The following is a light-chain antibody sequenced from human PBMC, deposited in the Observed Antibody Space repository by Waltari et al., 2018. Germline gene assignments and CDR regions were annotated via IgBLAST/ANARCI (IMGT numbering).Light chain of an antibody. J-gene: IGKJ2*03. V-gene: IGKV3-15*01. Sequence: ETVMTQSPATLSVSPGDRATLSCRASQSVGTNVAWYQQKPGQAPRLLIYAASTRASDIPTRFSGSGSGTEFTFTITCLQSEDFALYFCQQYDKWPPFSFGQGTNLELK. CDR1: QSVGTN. CDR2: AAS. CDR3: QQYDKWPPFS.